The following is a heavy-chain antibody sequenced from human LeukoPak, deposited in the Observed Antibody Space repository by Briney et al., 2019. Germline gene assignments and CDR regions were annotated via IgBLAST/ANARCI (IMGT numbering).Heavy chain of an antibody. V-gene: IGHV1-69*04. CDR3: ARGHSSSWFDY. CDR1: GGTFSSYA. D-gene: IGHD6-13*01. Sequence: VASVKVSCKASGGTFSSYATSWVRQAPGQGLEWMGRIIPILGIANYAQKFQGRVTITADKSTSTAYMELSSLRSEDTAVYYCARGHSSSWFDYWGQGTLVTVSS. J-gene: IGHJ4*02. CDR2: IIPILGIA.